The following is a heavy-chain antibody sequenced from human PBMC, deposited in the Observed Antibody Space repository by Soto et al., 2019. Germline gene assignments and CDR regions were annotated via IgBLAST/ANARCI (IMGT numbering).Heavy chain of an antibody. CDR1: GGSISSSSYL. D-gene: IGHD1-26*01. CDR2: IYFAGST. J-gene: IGHJ4*02. V-gene: IGHV4-39*01. Sequence: SETLSLTCTVSGGSISSSSYLWGLIRQPPGKGLEWIGSIYFAGSTYYNPSLQSRLTISVDTSRNQFSLKMNSLTAADTAIYYCGGLRRSGSYLHYWGQGSLVTV. CDR3: GGLRRSGSYLHY.